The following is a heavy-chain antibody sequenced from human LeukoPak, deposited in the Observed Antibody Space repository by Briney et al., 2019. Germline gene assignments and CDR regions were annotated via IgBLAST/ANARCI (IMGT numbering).Heavy chain of an antibody. J-gene: IGHJ6*03. V-gene: IGHV1-18*04. D-gene: IGHD3-3*01. Sequence: ASVKVSCKASGYTFTGYYMHWVRQAPGQGLEWMGWISAYNGNTNYAQKLQGRVTMITDTSTSTAYMELRSLRSDDTAVYYCAREKYGSYDFWSGLYYYYMDVWGKGTTVTVSS. CDR3: AREKYGSYDFWSGLYYYYMDV. CDR1: GYTFTGYY. CDR2: ISAYNGNT.